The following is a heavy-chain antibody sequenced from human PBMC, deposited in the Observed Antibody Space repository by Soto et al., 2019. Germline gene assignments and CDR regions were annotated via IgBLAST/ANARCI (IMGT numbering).Heavy chain of an antibody. CDR3: VSDRGYGHASVPYS. CDR1: GFTFTSYG. CDR2: ISYDGGLQ. Sequence: QAHLVESGGGVVQPGRSLRLSCAASGFTFTSYGMHWVRQAPGTRLEWVAVISYDGGLQHYADSVKGRFTISRDNSKTMVLLQMHSLRAEYTAVYYCVSDRGYGHASVPYSWGQGTLVSVSS. V-gene: IGHV3-30*03. D-gene: IGHD5-18*01. J-gene: IGHJ4*02.